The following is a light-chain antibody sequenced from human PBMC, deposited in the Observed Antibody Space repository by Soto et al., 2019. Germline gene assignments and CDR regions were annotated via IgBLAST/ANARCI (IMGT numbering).Light chain of an antibody. CDR1: QSVSNK. CDR2: ATS. Sequence: EIVLTQSPATLSVSPGETVSLSCRASQSVSNKLAWFQQKPGQAPRLLMSATSTRATGIPARFSGSGSGTEFTLTINSLQSEDSAVYYCQQHNQWPITFGQGTRLEIK. V-gene: IGKV3D-15*01. J-gene: IGKJ5*01. CDR3: QQHNQWPIT.